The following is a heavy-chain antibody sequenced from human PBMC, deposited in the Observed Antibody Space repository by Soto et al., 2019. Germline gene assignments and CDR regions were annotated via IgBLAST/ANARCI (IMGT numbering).Heavy chain of an antibody. CDR1: GFTFSSYG. CDR3: ARDYGSSGYPRYYFDY. D-gene: IGHD3-22*01. J-gene: IGHJ4*02. CDR2: IWYDGSNK. V-gene: IGHV3-33*01. Sequence: QVQLVESGGGVVQPGRSLRLSCAASGFTFSSYGMHWVRQAPGKGLEWVAVIWYDGSNKYYADSVKGRFTISRDNSKNTMYLQMNRLRAEDTAVYYCARDYGSSGYPRYYFDYWGQGTLVTVSS.